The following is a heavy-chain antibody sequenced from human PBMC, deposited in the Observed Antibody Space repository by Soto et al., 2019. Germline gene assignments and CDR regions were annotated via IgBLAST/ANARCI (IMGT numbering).Heavy chain of an antibody. CDR3: ARLFCSTSTCDSWFDP. J-gene: IGHJ5*02. CDR1: GYTFTTFW. D-gene: IGHD2-2*01. V-gene: IGHV5-10-1*01. Sequence: GESLKISCTGFGYTFTTFWISWVRQMPGKGLEWMGRIDPRDSYVSYSPSFQGHVTISIDKSISTAYLQWGSLKASDTAMYYCARLFCSTSTCDSWFDPWGQGTLVTVLL. CDR2: IDPRDSYV.